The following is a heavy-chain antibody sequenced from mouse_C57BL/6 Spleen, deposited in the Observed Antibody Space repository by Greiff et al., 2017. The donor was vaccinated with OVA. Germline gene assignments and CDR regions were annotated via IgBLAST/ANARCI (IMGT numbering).Heavy chain of an antibody. J-gene: IGHJ2*01. CDR1: GYTFTSYW. Sequence: QVQLKQPGTELVKPGASVKLSCKASGYTFTSYWMHWVKQRPGQGLEWIGNINPSNGGTNYNEKFKSKATLTVDKSSSTAYMQLSSLTSEDSAVYYCARARTVVAPFDYWGQGTTLTVSS. CDR3: ARARTVVAPFDY. D-gene: IGHD1-1*01. CDR2: INPSNGGT. V-gene: IGHV1-53*01.